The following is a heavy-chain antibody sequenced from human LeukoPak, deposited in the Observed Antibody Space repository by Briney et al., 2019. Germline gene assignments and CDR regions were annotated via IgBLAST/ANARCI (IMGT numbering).Heavy chain of an antibody. CDR2: IYYSSYSGST. D-gene: IGHD6-13*01. Sequence: SETLSLTCTVSGGSISSSSYSWGWIRQPPGKRLEWMGTIYYSSYSGSTYYNPSLKSRVTISADTSRNQFSLRLTSVTAADTAIYYCTRRRYGSSWTDYWGQGTLVTVSS. V-gene: IGHV4-39*01. J-gene: IGHJ4*02. CDR3: TRRRYGSSWTDY. CDR1: GGSISSSSYS.